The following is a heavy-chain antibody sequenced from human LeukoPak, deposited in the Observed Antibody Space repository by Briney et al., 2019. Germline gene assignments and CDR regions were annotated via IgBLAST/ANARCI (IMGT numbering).Heavy chain of an antibody. D-gene: IGHD3-22*01. CDR2: IYPGDSDT. CDR1: GYSFTSYW. Sequence: GESLKISCKGSGYSFTSYWIGWVRQMPGKGLEWMGIIYPGDSDTRYSPSFQGQVTISADKSISTAYLQWSSLKASDTAMYYCATHTGDYYDSSGYYMGDLYFDYWGQGTLVAVSS. J-gene: IGHJ4*02. CDR3: ATHTGDYYDSSGYYMGDLYFDY. V-gene: IGHV5-51*01.